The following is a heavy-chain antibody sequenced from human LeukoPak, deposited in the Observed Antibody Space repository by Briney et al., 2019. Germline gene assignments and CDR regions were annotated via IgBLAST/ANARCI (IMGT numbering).Heavy chain of an antibody. J-gene: IGHJ4*02. CDR1: GFSFSTYA. Sequence: GGTLRLSCTASGFSFSTYAMNWVRQAPGKGLEWVSTISGGGSTFYADSVKGRFTISRDNSKNTLYLQMNSLRAEDTAVYYCAKGRGWLQFFDYWGQGTLVTVSS. CDR3: AKGRGWLQFFDY. D-gene: IGHD5-24*01. V-gene: IGHV3-23*01. CDR2: ISGGGST.